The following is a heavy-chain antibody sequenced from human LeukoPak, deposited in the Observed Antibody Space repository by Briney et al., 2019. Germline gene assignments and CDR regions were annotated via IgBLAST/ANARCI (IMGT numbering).Heavy chain of an antibody. Sequence: PSETLSLTCAVYGGSFSGYYWSWIRQPPGKGLEWIGEINHSGSTNCNPSLKSRVTILVDTSKNQFSLKLSSVTAADTAVYYCARHVRSRSSVMYAFDIWGQGTMFTVSS. D-gene: IGHD3-16*01. V-gene: IGHV4-34*01. CDR1: GGSFSGYY. CDR2: INHSGST. J-gene: IGHJ3*02. CDR3: ARHVRSRSSVMYAFDI.